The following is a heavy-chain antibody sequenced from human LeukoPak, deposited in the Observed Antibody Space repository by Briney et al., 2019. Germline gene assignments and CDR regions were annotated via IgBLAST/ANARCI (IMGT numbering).Heavy chain of an antibody. J-gene: IGHJ3*02. V-gene: IGHV3-21*01. CDR3: ATLHNYDILTCYYREKPLNAFDI. Sequence: KTGGSLRLSCAASGVTFSSYSMNWVRQAPGRGLEWVSSISSSSSYIYYADSVKGRFTISRDNAKNSLYLQMNSLRAEDTAVYYCATLHNYDILTCYYREKPLNAFDIWGPGTMVTVSS. CDR1: GVTFSSYS. D-gene: IGHD3-9*01. CDR2: ISSSSSYI.